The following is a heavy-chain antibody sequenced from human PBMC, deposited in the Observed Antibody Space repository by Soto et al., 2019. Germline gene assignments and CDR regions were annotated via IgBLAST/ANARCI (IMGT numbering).Heavy chain of an antibody. CDR1: GFPFSGYL. D-gene: IGHD3-16*01. V-gene: IGHV3-7*05. J-gene: IGHJ3*02. CDR3: AGGLVDM. CDR2: INHDGSEM. Sequence: EVQVVESGGGSVQPGGSLRLSCTVSGFPFSGYLMDWVRQAPGKGLEWVANINHDGSEMYYGDSVKGRFTISRDNAKNSLYLQMNSLRFEDTAVYYCAGGLVDMWGQGTMVTVSS.